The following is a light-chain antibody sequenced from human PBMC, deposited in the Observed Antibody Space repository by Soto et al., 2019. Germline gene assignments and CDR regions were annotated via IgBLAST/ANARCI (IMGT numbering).Light chain of an antibody. CDR2: SNN. J-gene: IGLJ1*01. Sequence: QSVLTQPPSASGTPRQRVTISCSGSSSNIGSNTVNWYHHLPGTAPKLLIYSNNQRPSGVPDRFSGSKSGTSASLAISGLQSEDEADCYCAAWDDSLNGQVFGTGTKVTVL. CDR1: SSNIGSNT. CDR3: AAWDDSLNGQV. V-gene: IGLV1-44*01.